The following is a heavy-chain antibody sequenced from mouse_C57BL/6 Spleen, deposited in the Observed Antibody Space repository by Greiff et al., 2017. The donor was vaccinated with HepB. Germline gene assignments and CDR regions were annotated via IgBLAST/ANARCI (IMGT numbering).Heavy chain of an antibody. D-gene: IGHD2-2*01. Sequence: VQLQQPGAELVRPGSSVKLSCKASGYTFTSYWMHWVKQRPIQGLEWIGNIDPSDSETHYNQKFKDKATLTVDKSSSTAYMQLSSLTSEDSAVYYCARSDWFYAMDYWGQGTSVTVSS. CDR3: ARSDWFYAMDY. J-gene: IGHJ4*01. CDR2: IDPSDSET. V-gene: IGHV1-52*01. CDR1: GYTFTSYW.